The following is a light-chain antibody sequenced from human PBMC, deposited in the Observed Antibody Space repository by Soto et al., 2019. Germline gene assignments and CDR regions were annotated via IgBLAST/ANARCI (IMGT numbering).Light chain of an antibody. CDR3: TSSTSSSTLVV. CDR2: DVS. J-gene: IGLJ2*01. V-gene: IGLV2-14*03. CDR1: SSDVGAYNY. Sequence: QSALTQPASVSGSPGQSITISCTGTSSDVGAYNYVSWYQHHPGKAPKLMIYDVSDRPSGVSNRFSGSKSGNTASLTISGLQAEDEADNYCTSSTSSSTLVVFGGGTKLTVL.